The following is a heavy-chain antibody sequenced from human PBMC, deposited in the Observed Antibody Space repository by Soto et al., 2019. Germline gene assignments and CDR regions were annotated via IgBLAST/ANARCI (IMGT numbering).Heavy chain of an antibody. J-gene: IGHJ5*02. Sequence: ASVKVSCKASGYTFTGYYMHWVRQAPGQGLEWMGWINPNSGDTKYAQKFQGRVTITRDTSTSTAYMELSSLRSEDTAVYYCARDKSYYGSGSNDNWFDPWGQGTLVTVSS. CDR3: ARDKSYYGSGSNDNWFDP. CDR1: GYTFTGYY. D-gene: IGHD3-10*01. CDR2: INPNSGDT. V-gene: IGHV1-2*02.